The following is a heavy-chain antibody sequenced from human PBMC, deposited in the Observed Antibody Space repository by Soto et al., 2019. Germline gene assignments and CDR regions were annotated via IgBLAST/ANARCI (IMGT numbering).Heavy chain of an antibody. J-gene: IGHJ6*02. D-gene: IGHD2-15*01. CDR1: GRTFSSYA. V-gene: IGHV1-69*13. Sequence: SVKVSCKASGRTFSSYAISWVRQAHGQGLECMGGIIPIFGTANYAQKFQVRVTITADESTSTAYVELSSLRSEDTAVYYCVKSGECSGASCYSGPEGMDLWVQGTTVTVSS. CDR3: VKSGECSGASCYSGPEGMDL. CDR2: IIPIFGTA.